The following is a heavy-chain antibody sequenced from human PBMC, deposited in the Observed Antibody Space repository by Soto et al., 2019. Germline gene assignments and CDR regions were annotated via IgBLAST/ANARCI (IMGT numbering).Heavy chain of an antibody. CDR3: ARLGSIAAAGTPDY. Sequence: GGSLRLSCAASGFTFSDYYMSWMRQAPEKRLEWVSYVSGDGGAKSYADSVKGRFSISRDNAKNSLYLLMNSLRAEDTAVYYCARLGSIAAAGTPDYWGQGTLVTVSS. CDR1: GFTFSDYY. CDR2: VSGDGGAK. V-gene: IGHV3-11*01. J-gene: IGHJ4*02. D-gene: IGHD6-13*01.